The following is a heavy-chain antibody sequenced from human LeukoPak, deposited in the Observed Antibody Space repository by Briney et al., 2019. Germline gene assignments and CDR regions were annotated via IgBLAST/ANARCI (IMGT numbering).Heavy chain of an antibody. CDR2: ISSSSSYI. CDR1: GFTFSSYS. J-gene: IGHJ6*03. V-gene: IGHV3-21*01. Sequence: GGSLRLSCAASGFTFSSYSMNWVRQAPGKGLEWVSSISSSSSYIYYADSVKGRFTISRDNAKNSLYLQMNSLRAEDTAVYYCARDLTMVRYKKYYYMDVWGKGTTVTISS. CDR3: ARDLTMVRYKKYYYMDV. D-gene: IGHD3-10*01.